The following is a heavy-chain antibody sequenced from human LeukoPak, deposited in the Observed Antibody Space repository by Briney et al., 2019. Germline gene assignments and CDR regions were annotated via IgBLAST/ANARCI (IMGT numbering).Heavy chain of an antibody. J-gene: IGHJ5*02. Sequence: ASVKVSCKASGYTFTNYYIHWVRQAPGQGLEWMGWISAYNGNTNYAQKLQGRVTMTTDTSTSTAYMELRSLRSDDTAVYYCARVRGDIVVVVAARGWFDPWGQGTLVTVSS. D-gene: IGHD2-15*01. CDR2: ISAYNGNT. CDR3: ARVRGDIVVVVAARGWFDP. V-gene: IGHV1-18*04. CDR1: GYTFTNYY.